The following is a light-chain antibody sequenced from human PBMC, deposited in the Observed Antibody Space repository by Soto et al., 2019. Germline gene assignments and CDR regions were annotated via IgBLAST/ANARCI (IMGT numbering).Light chain of an antibody. J-gene: IGKJ5*01. Sequence: DIQMTQSPTTPSAPVGDRVTITCRASQSMGRWLAWYQQKPGRAPSLLNYVASSWEGGVPSGFSGSGSGTEFTLTISGLEPEDFGVFYCRQRFDWPKITFGQGTGLEIK. CDR2: VAS. CDR3: RQRFDWPKIT. CDR1: QSMGRW. V-gene: IGKV1-5*01.